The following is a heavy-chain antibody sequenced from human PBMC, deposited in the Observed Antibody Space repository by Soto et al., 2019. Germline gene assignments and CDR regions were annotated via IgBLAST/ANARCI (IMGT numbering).Heavy chain of an antibody. CDR1: GYTFTSYD. CDR3: ASLVRNCDCWRRYSFDI. Sequence: GASVKVSCKASGYTFTSYDINWVRQATGQGLEWMGWMNPNSGNTGYAQKFQGRVTMTRNTSISTAYMELSSLRSEDTAVYYCASLVRNCDCWRRYSFDIWGRRTMVPVSS. J-gene: IGHJ3*02. D-gene: IGHD3-10*01. V-gene: IGHV1-8*01. CDR2: MNPNSGNT.